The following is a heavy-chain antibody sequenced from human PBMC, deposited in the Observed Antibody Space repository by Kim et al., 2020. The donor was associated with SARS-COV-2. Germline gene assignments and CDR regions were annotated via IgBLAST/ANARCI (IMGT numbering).Heavy chain of an antibody. D-gene: IGHD3-10*01. CDR1: GFTFNNYA. Sequence: GGSLRLSCAASGFTFNNYAMSWVRQAPGKGLEWVSSISNTGANTYYADSVKGRFTISRDNSKNTVYLQRNDLRADDTALYYCAKAGGSLVKVYGVDVWGQGTTVTVSS. CDR2: ISNTGANT. CDR3: AKAGGSLVKVYGVDV. V-gene: IGHV3-23*01. J-gene: IGHJ6*02.